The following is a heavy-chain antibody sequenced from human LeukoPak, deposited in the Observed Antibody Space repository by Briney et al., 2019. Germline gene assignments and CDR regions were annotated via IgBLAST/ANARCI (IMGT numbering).Heavy chain of an antibody. D-gene: IGHD6-13*01. J-gene: IGHJ4*02. CDR3: ALPRGIAAAGNFDY. CDR1: GYTFTSYG. CDR2: INPNSGGT. Sequence: ASVKVSCKASGYTFTSYGISWVRQAPGQGLEWMGWINPNSGGTNYAQKFQGRVTMTRNTSISTAYMELSSLRSEDTAVYYCALPRGIAAAGNFDYWGQGTLVTVSS. V-gene: IGHV1-8*02.